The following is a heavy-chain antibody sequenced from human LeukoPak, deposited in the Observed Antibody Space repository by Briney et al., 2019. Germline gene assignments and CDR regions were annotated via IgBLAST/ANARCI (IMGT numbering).Heavy chain of an antibody. J-gene: IGHJ5*02. D-gene: IGHD1-1*01. CDR1: GYTFTYRY. CDR2: ITPFNGNT. V-gene: IGHV1-45*02. CDR3: AQADRTANWFDP. Sequence: ASVTVSCKASGYTFTYRYLHWVRQAPGQALEWMGWITPFNGNTNYAQKFQDRVTITRDRSMSTAYMELSSLRSEDTAMYYCAQADRTANWFDPWGQGTLVTVSS.